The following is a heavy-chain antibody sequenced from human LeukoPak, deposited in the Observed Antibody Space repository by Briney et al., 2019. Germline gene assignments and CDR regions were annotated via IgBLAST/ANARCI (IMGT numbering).Heavy chain of an antibody. J-gene: IGHJ6*02. Sequence: ASVKVSCKASGYTFTGYCMHWVRQAPGQGLEWMGWINPNSGGTNYAQKFQGRVTMTRDTSISTAYMELSRLRSDDTAVYYCAREAHHYDILTGYYNYYGMDVWGQGTTVTVSS. CDR1: GYTFTGYC. CDR3: AREAHHYDILTGYYNYYGMDV. V-gene: IGHV1-2*02. CDR2: INPNSGGT. D-gene: IGHD3-9*01.